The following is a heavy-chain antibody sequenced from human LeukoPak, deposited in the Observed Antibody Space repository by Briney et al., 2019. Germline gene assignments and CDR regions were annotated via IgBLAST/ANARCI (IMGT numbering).Heavy chain of an antibody. CDR3: AKGSYNSGRYYFYAMDV. J-gene: IGHJ6*02. V-gene: IGHV3-23*01. Sequence: GGSLRLSCVPSGLTFDYYAMPWVRQAPGKGLEWVSAISGNGLTTYYADSVKGRFTISRDNSKNAIYVQMNSLRAEDTAVYYCAKGSYNSGRYYFYAMDVWGQGTTVTVSS. D-gene: IGHD3-10*01. CDR1: GLTFDYYA. CDR2: ISGNGLTT.